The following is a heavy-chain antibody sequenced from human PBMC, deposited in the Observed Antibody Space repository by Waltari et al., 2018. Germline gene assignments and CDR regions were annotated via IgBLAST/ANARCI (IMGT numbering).Heavy chain of an antibody. CDR2: IYTSGNT. Sequence: QVQLQESGPGLVKPSESLSLTCTVSGGSVSSYYWSWIRQPAGKGLEWIGRIYTSGNTNYNPSLKSRLTMSVDTSKNQFSLKLNSVTAADTAVYYCAGGSSAWGLLPKYYFDYWGQGTLVTVSS. D-gene: IGHD2-15*01. J-gene: IGHJ4*02. CDR3: AGGSSAWGLLPKYYFDY. CDR1: GGSVSSYY. V-gene: IGHV4-4*07.